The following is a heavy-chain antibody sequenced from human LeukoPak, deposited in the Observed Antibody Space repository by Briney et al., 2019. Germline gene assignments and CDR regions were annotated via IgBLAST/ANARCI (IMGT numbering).Heavy chain of an antibody. Sequence: GGSLRLSCAASGFTFSSYEIQWVRQAPGKGLEWISYGSQSGATTYFEDSVKGRFIISRDNAKNSLYMQMNSLRSEDTAVYYCARVERLRLGELSAPWAMDVWGQGTTVTVSS. J-gene: IGHJ6*02. CDR2: GSQSGATT. D-gene: IGHD3-16*02. CDR1: GFTFSSYE. V-gene: IGHV3-48*03. CDR3: ARVERLRLGELSAPWAMDV.